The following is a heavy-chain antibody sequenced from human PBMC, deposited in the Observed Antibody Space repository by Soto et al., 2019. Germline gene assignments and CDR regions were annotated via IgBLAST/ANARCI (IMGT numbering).Heavy chain of an antibody. CDR1: GFFFSSYT. D-gene: IGHD6-19*01. CDR3: AKARDQQWVRLPFDD. CDR2: FSATSENT. J-gene: IGHJ4*02. Sequence: EVQLLESGGGLVQPGGSLRLSCVGSGFFFSSYTMTWVRQAPGKGLEWVSSFSATSENTYYADSVRGRFTISRDNSKNTPFLQMNSRTAEDTAMYYCAKARDQQWVRLPFDDWGQGILVIVSS. V-gene: IGHV3-23*01.